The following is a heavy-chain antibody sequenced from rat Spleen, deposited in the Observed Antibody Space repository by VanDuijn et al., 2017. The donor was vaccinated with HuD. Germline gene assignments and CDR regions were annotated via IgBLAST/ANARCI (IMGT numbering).Heavy chain of an antibody. CDR3: ARAIAALY. J-gene: IGHJ2*01. D-gene: IGHD1-2*01. V-gene: IGHV5-17*01. CDR2: IFYDGSRT. Sequence: EVQLMESGGGLVQPGRSLKLSCAASGFTFSDYAMAWVRQSPKKGLEWVATIFYDGSRTFYRDSVKGRFSISRDNAQSTLYLQMDTLRSEDTATYYCARAIAALYWGQGVMVTVSS. CDR1: GFTFSDYA.